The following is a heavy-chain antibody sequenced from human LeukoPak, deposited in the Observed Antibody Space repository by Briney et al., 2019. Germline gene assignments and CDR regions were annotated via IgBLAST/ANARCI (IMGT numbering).Heavy chain of an antibody. CDR1: GFTFSIYT. CDR3: AREGSDAFDI. Sequence: PGGSLRLSCAASGFTFSIYTMNWVRQAPGKGLEWVSSISSGSSYIYYADSVKGRFTISRDNAKNSLYLQMNSLRAEDTAVYYYAREGSDAFDIWGQGTMVTVSS. J-gene: IGHJ3*02. V-gene: IGHV3-21*01. CDR2: ISSGSSYI.